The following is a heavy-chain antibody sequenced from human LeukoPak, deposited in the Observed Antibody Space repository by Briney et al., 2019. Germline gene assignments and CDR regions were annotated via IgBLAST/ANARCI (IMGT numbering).Heavy chain of an antibody. D-gene: IGHD2-15*01. CDR2: INPKSGDT. CDR1: GYTFTDYY. CDR3: ARDPGYCSGDNCYSGKNWFDP. Sequence: ASVKVSCKASGYTFTDYYIHWLRQAPGQGLEWMGWINPKSGDTKFAQKFRGWVTMTRDASITTAHMELSRLRSDDTAVYYCARDPGYCSGDNCYSGKNWFDPWGQGTLVTVSS. V-gene: IGHV1-2*04. J-gene: IGHJ5*02.